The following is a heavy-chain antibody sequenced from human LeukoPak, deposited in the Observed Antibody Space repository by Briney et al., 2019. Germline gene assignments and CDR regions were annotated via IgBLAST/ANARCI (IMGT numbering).Heavy chain of an antibody. J-gene: IGHJ6*02. CDR1: GFTFSSYE. CDR2: ISGSGSTI. CDR3: ARVRDYDFWSGYPYYYYGMDV. Sequence: GGSLRLSCAASGFTFSSYEMNWVRQAPGKGREWVSYISGSGSTIYYADSVKGRFTISRDNAKNSLYLQMNSLRAEDTAVYYCARVRDYDFWSGYPYYYYGMDVWGQGTTVTVSS. D-gene: IGHD3-3*01. V-gene: IGHV3-48*03.